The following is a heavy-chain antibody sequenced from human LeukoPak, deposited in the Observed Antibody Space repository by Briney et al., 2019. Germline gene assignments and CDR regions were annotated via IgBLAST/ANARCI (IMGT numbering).Heavy chain of an antibody. CDR3: ARDSYYDNSGEGAFDI. D-gene: IGHD3-22*01. CDR2: IYQSGST. CDR1: GGSISSGGYY. V-gene: IGHV4-30-2*01. J-gene: IGHJ3*02. Sequence: SETLSLTCTVSGGSISSGGYYWSWIRQPPGKGLEWIGYIYQSGSTSYNPSLQSRVTISIDKSKNQFSLKLSSVTAADTAVYYCARDSYYDNSGEGAFDIWGQGTLVTVSS.